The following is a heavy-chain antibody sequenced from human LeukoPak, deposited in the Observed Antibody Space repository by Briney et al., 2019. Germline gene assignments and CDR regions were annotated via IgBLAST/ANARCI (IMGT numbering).Heavy chain of an antibody. CDR1: GFTFSSYV. V-gene: IGHV3-23*01. D-gene: IGHD3-9*01. CDR3: AKAKGHDILTGSRIFDY. CDR2: IDGSGDII. Sequence: VQPGGSPRLSCAASGFTFSSYVVHWVRQAPGQGLEWVSLIDGSGDIIYYANSVKGRFTISRDNSKNTLYLQKNSLRAEDTAIYYCAKAKGHDILTGSRIFDYWGQGTLVTISS. J-gene: IGHJ4*02.